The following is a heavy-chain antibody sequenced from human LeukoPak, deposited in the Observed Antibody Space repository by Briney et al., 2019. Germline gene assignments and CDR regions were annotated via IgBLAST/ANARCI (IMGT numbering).Heavy chain of an antibody. J-gene: IGHJ4*02. CDR3: ARVGGSGSYWEHYFDY. CDR2: IYYSGST. Sequence: SETLSLTCTVSGGSISSYYWSWIRQPPGKGLEWIGYIYYSGSTNYNPSLKSRVTISVDTSKNQFSLKLSSVTAADTAVYYCARVGGSGSYWEHYFDYWGQGTLVTVSS. D-gene: IGHD3-10*01. V-gene: IGHV4-59*01. CDR1: GGSISSYY.